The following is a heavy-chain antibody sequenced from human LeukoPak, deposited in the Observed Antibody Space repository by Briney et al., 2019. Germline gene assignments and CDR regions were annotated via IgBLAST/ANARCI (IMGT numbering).Heavy chain of an antibody. J-gene: IGHJ4*02. CDR2: ISGSDGST. D-gene: IGHD2-15*01. CDR1: GFSFSTYG. Sequence: GGTLRLSCAASGFSFSTYGMTWVRQAPGKGLEWVSGISGSDGSTYYADSVKGRFIISRDNSKNTLYLQMNSLRAEDTAVYYCAKNIGGLDYWGQGTLVTVSS. V-gene: IGHV3-23*01. CDR3: AKNIGGLDY.